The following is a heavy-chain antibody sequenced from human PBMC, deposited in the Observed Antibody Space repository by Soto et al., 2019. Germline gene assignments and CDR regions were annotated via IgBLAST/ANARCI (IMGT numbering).Heavy chain of an antibody. CDR2: ISSSSSYI. CDR3: ARDGPSGYDAADY. Sequence: PGGSLRLSCAASGFTFSSYSMNWVRQAPGKGLEWVSSISSSSSYIYYADSVKGRFTISRDNAKNSLYLQMNSLRAEDTAVYYCARDGPSGYDAADYWGQGTLVTVSS. CDR1: GFTFSSYS. V-gene: IGHV3-21*01. J-gene: IGHJ4*02. D-gene: IGHD5-12*01.